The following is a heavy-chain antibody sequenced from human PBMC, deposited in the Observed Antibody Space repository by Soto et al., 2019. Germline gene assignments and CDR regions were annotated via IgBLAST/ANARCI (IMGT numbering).Heavy chain of an antibody. CDR2: TYYRSKWYN. V-gene: IGHV6-1*01. CDR1: GDSVSSNSAA. CDR3: ARADYVDTAMVFDY. J-gene: IGHJ4*02. D-gene: IGHD5-18*01. Sequence: SQTLSLTCVISGDSVSSNSAAWNWIRQSPSRGLEWLGRTYYRSKWYNDYAVSVKSRITTNPDTSKNQFSLQLNSVTPEDTAVYYCARADYVDTAMVFDYWGQGTLVTVSS.